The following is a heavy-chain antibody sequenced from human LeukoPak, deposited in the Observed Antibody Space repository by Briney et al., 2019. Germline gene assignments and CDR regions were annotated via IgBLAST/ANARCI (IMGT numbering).Heavy chain of an antibody. CDR2: CSSSSTDI. V-gene: IGHV3-21*01. CDR1: GFPLRNYN. CDR3: ATGSSCYFEY. Sequence: PGGALILPCAGPGFPLRNYNLDLVRQAPGEGLEWGSFCSSSSTDIYYADSVKGRFTIARDNAKNSLYLQMNSLRAEDTDVYYCATGSSCYFEYWGQGTLVTVSS. J-gene: IGHJ4*02. D-gene: IGHD6-13*01.